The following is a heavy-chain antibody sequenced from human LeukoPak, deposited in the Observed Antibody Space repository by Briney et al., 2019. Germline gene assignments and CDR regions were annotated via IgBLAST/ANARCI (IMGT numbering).Heavy chain of an antibody. V-gene: IGHV4-4*02. J-gene: IGHJ4*02. CDR1: GAFISSNDW. CDR3: ARNYGLFDY. D-gene: IGHD3-10*01. Sequence: SETLSLTCSVSGAFISSNDWWSWVRQPPGKGLEWIGEIHHSGSTYYNPSLKSRVTISVDTSKNQFSLKLTSVTAADTAVYYCARNYGLFDYWGQGTLVTVSS. CDR2: IHHSGST.